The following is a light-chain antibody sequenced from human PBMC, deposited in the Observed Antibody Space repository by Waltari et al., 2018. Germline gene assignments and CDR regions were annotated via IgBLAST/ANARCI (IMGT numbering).Light chain of an antibody. CDR1: QRVYTD. CDR2: EGK. J-gene: IGKJ4*01. V-gene: IGKV3-11*01. Sequence: EVVLTQSPATLSLSPGDTATLSRTPSQRVYTDLAWYQQTPGQPPRLLIYEGKYRATGIPARFSGSGSGTDFTLTISSLEPADFALYFCQHRHNWPPEFTFGGGTKVEI. CDR3: QHRHNWPPEFT.